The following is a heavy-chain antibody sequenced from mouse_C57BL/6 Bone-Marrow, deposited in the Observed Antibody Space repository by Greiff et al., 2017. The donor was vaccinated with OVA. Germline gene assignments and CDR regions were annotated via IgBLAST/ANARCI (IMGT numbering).Heavy chain of an antibody. CDR1: GFTFSSYA. J-gene: IGHJ3*01. D-gene: IGHD1-1*01. CDR3: ARDSVYYSAWFAY. V-gene: IGHV5-4*01. Sequence: EVMLVESGGGLVKPGGSLKLSCAASGFTFSSYAMSWVRQTPEKRLEWVATISDGGSYTYYPDNVKGRFTISRDNAKNNLYLQMSHLKSEDTAMYYCARDSVYYSAWFAYWGQGTLVTVSA. CDR2: ISDGGSYT.